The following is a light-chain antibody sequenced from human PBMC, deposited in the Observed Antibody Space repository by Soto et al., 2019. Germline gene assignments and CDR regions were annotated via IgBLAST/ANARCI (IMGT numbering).Light chain of an antibody. CDR2: DAS. CDR3: QQRSNWPRS. CDR1: QSVSSY. Sequence: DIVLTQSPATLSLSPGERATLSSRASQSVSSYLAWYQQKPRQAPRLLIYDASTRATGIPARFSGSGSGTDFTLTISSLEPEDFAVYYCQQRSNWPRSFGPGTKVDIK. V-gene: IGKV3-11*01. J-gene: IGKJ3*01.